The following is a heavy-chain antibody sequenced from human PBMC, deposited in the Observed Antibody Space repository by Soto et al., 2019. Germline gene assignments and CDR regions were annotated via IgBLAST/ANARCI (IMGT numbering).Heavy chain of an antibody. J-gene: IGHJ6*03. V-gene: IGHV1-18*01. CDR1: GYTFSNFG. CDR2: INPDNGDT. CDR3: ARGVRVSAYLDYYMDV. Sequence: QVQLVQSGAEVKKPGASLKVSCKASGYTFSNFGVSWVRQAPGQGLEWIGWINPDNGDTNYGQKFQGRATMTTDTFTDAAYMDVRGLRSDDTAVYYCARGVRVSAYLDYYMDVWGEGTTVTVSS. D-gene: IGHD3-10*02.